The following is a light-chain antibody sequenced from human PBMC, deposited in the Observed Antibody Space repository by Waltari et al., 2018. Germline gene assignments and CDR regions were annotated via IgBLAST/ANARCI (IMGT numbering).Light chain of an antibody. CDR3: AAWDDSLSGPVV. Sequence: QSVLTQPPSASGTPGPRVTIPCSGSSPNIGSNYVYWYQQLPGTAPKLLIYRNNQRPSGVPDRFSGSKSGTSASLAISGLRSEDEADYYCAAWDDSLSGPVVFGGGTKLTVL. CDR2: RNN. V-gene: IGLV1-47*01. CDR1: SPNIGSNY. J-gene: IGLJ2*01.